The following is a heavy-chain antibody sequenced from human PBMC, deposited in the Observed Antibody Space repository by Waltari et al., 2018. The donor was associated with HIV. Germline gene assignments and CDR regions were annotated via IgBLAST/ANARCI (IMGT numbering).Heavy chain of an antibody. CDR1: GFTFSAYA. CDR2: SGRSGAPT. J-gene: IGHJ5*02. Sequence: EVQVLESGGGLVQPGGSLRLSCAASGFTFSAYAMGWVRQAPGKGLEWVSASGRSGAPTFYADSVKGRFTISRDKSKNTLYLQMNSLRAEDTAVYYCARGHRETGTTLRFDPWGQGTLVTVSS. V-gene: IGHV3-23*01. CDR3: ARGHRETGTTLRFDP. D-gene: IGHD3-10*01.